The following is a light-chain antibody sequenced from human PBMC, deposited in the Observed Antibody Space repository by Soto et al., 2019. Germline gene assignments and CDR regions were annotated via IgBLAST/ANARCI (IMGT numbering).Light chain of an antibody. J-gene: IGKJ5*01. Sequence: ELVLTQSPGTLSLSPGESAALSCRASQPVSSNFLAWYQQKPGQAPRLLIYGVSSRASGIPDRFFGSGSGTDFTLTINRLEPEDFAVYYCQQYANSPITFGQGIRLEIK. CDR3: QQYANSPIT. CDR2: GVS. V-gene: IGKV3-20*01. CDR1: QPVSSNF.